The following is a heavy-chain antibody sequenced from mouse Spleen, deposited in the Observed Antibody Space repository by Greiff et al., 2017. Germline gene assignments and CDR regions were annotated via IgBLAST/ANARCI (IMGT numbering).Heavy chain of an antibody. V-gene: IGHV5-17*01. J-gene: IGHJ2*01. CDR2: ISSGSSTI. Sequence: EVNLVQSGGGLVKPGGSLKLSCAASGFTFSDYGMHWVRQAPEKGLEWVAYISSGSSTIYYADTVKGRSTISRDKAKNTLFLQMTSLRSEDTAMYYCARLTGYYFDYWGQGTTLTVSS. CDR1: GFTFSDYG. D-gene: IGHD4-1*01. CDR3: ARLTGYYFDY.